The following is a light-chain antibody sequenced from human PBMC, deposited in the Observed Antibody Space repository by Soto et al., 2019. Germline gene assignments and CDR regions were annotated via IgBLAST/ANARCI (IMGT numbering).Light chain of an antibody. CDR1: QSVKSN. Sequence: IIMTQSPATLSLSPVERATLSCMASQSVKSNLAWYQQKPGQAPRLLIYGASTRATGIPARFSGSGSGAEFTLTISSLQSEDFVVYYCQQYNNWPWTFGQGTKVDNK. CDR2: GAS. J-gene: IGKJ1*01. CDR3: QQYNNWPWT. V-gene: IGKV3-15*01.